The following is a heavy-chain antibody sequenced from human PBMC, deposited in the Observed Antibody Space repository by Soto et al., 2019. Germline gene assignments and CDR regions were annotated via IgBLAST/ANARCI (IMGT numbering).Heavy chain of an antibody. J-gene: IGHJ6*02. CDR1: GGSISRGGYY. V-gene: IGHV4-31*03. Sequence: QVQLQESGPGLVKPSQTLSLTCTVSGGSISRGGYYWSWIRQHPGKGLEWIGYIYYSGRTYYNPSLKSRVTISVDTSKNQCSLKLSSVTAADTAVYYCARDRDYYGSGSSQQYYYGMDVWGQGTTVTVSS. D-gene: IGHD3-10*01. CDR2: IYYSGRT. CDR3: ARDRDYYGSGSSQQYYYGMDV.